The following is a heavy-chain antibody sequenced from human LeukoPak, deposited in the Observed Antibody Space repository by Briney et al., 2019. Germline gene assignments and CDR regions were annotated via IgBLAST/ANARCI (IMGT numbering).Heavy chain of an antibody. Sequence: SETLSLTCTVSGGSISSYYWSWIRQPPGKGLEWIGEINHSGSTNYNPSLKSRVTISVDTSKNQFSLKLSSVTAADTAVYYCARVLTIFPFDPWGQGTLVTVSS. D-gene: IGHD3-3*01. CDR3: ARVLTIFPFDP. CDR1: GGSISSYY. V-gene: IGHV4-34*01. CDR2: INHSGST. J-gene: IGHJ5*02.